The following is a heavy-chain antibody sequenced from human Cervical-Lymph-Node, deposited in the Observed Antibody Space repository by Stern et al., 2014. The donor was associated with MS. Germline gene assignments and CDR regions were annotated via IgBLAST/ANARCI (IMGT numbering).Heavy chain of an antibody. CDR2: INPSTGSS. D-gene: IGHD2-21*01. J-gene: IGHJ4*02. V-gene: IGHV1-46*01. CDR3: ARDVARKYYFDS. Sequence: VQLVESGTEVKKPGASVRGSCKASGDTFTSHYMHWVRQAPGQGLEWMGLINPSTGSSIYAQRFQGRVAMTRDTSSTTVYLELSSLTSEETALYYCARDVARKYYFDSWGQGTLVTVSS. CDR1: GDTFTSHY.